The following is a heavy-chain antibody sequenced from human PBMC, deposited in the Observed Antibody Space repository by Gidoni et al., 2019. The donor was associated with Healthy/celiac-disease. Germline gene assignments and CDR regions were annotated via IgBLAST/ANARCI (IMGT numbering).Heavy chain of an antibody. D-gene: IGHD6-13*01. CDR2: ISSSSSYI. CDR3: ARDLRYSSRVLIDYYGMDV. CDR1: GFTFSSYS. V-gene: IGHV3-21*01. Sequence: EVQLVESGGGLVKPGGSLRLSCAASGFTFSSYSMNWGRQAPGKGLEWVSSISSSSSYIYYADSVKCRFTISRDNAKNSLYLQMNSLRAEDTAVYYCARDLRYSSRVLIDYYGMDVWGQGSTVTVSS. J-gene: IGHJ6*02.